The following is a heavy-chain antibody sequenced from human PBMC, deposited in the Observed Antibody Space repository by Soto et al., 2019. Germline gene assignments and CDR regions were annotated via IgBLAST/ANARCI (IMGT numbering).Heavy chain of an antibody. CDR2: ISGRSSYT. D-gene: IGHD3-22*01. V-gene: IGHV3-11*06. CDR1: GFTFSDYY. Sequence: GGSLRLSCAASGFTFSDYYMSWIRQAPGKGLEWVPCISGRSSYTNYADSVKGRFTISRDNAKNSLYLQMNSLRAEDTAVYYCAKGRGFDYYYYYGMDVWGQGTTVTVSS. CDR3: AKGRGFDYYYYYGMDV. J-gene: IGHJ6*02.